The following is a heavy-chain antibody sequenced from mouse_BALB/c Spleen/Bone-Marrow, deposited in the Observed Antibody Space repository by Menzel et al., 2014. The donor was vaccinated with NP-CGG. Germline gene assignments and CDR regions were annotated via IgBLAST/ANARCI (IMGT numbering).Heavy chain of an antibody. D-gene: IGHD3-3*01. CDR1: GYAFTNYL. Sequence: QVQLQQSGAELVRPGTSVKVSCKASGYAFTNYLIEWVKQRPGQGLEWIGVINPGSGGTNYNEKFEGKATLTADKSSSTAYMQLSSLTSDDSAVYFSARRDDAMDYWGQGTSVTVSS. V-gene: IGHV1-54*03. CDR3: ARRDDAMDY. J-gene: IGHJ4*01. CDR2: INPGSGGT.